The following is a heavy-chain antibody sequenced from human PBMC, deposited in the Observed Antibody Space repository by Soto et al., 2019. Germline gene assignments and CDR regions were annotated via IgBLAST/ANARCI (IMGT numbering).Heavy chain of an antibody. CDR1: GYTFTSCG. CDR3: AREGDVVVPAAIVFIGCFDP. D-gene: IGHD2-2*01. Sequence: ASVKVSCKASGYTFTSCGISWVRQAPGQGLEWVGWISAYNGNTNYAQKLQGRVTMTTDTSTSTAYMELRSLRSDDTAVYYCAREGDVVVPAAIVFIGCFDPRGEVTPFTASS. V-gene: IGHV1-18*04. CDR2: ISAYNGNT. J-gene: IGHJ5*02.